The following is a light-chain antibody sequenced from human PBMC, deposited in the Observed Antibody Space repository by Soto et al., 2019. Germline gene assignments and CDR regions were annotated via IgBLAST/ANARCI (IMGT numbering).Light chain of an antibody. CDR3: QQYGNSPL. Sequence: EIVLTQSPGTLSLSPGERATLSCRASQSVSSSFLTWYQQKPGQAPRLLIYGASSRATGIPDRFSGSGSGTDFTLTISRLESEDFAVYYCQQYGNSPLFGQGTRLEIK. V-gene: IGKV3-20*01. J-gene: IGKJ5*01. CDR2: GAS. CDR1: QSVSSSF.